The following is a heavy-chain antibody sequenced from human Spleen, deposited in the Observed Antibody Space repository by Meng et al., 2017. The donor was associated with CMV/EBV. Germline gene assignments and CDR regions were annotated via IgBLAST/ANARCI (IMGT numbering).Heavy chain of an antibody. CDR1: GGSVSSGSYY. Sequence: SETLSLTCAVSGGSVSSGSYYWSWIRQPPGKGLEWIGSIYYSGSTYYNPSLKSRVTISVDTSKNQFSLKLSSVTAADTAVYYCARGWAVAGTVWFDPWGQGTLVTAPQ. CDR2: IYYSGST. J-gene: IGHJ5*02. V-gene: IGHV4-39*07. CDR3: ARGWAVAGTVWFDP. D-gene: IGHD6-19*01.